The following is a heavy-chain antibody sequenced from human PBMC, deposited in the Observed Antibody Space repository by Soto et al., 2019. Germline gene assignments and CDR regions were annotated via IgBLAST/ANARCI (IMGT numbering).Heavy chain of an antibody. CDR3: ARDVIVPAAGEVWFDP. Sequence: ASETLSLTCTVSGGSVSSGSYYWSWIRQPPGKGLEWIGYIYYSGSTNYNPSLKSRVTISVDTSKNQFSLKLSSVTAADTAVYYCARDVIVPAAGEVWFDPWGQGTLVTVS. D-gene: IGHD2-2*01. CDR2: IYYSGST. J-gene: IGHJ5*02. CDR1: GGSVSSGSYY. V-gene: IGHV4-61*01.